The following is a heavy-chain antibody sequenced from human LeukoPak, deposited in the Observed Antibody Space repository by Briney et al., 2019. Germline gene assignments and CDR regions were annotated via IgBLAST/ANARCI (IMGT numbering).Heavy chain of an antibody. J-gene: IGHJ4*02. CDR1: GGSFSGYY. Sequence: SETLSLTCAVYGGSFSGYYWSWIRQPPGKGLEWIGEINHSGSTNYNPSLKSRVTISVDTSKNQFSLKLSSVTAADTAVYYCASLYSYGSGPRYWGQGTLVTVSS. CDR2: INHSGST. V-gene: IGHV4-34*01. CDR3: ASLYSYGSGPRY. D-gene: IGHD5-18*01.